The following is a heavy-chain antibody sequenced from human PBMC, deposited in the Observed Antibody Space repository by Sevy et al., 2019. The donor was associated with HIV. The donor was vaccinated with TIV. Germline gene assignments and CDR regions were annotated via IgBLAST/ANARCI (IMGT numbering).Heavy chain of an antibody. V-gene: IGHV3-30-3*01. D-gene: IGHD3-16*02. CDR1: GFTFSSYA. Sequence: GGSLRLSCAASGFTFSSYAMHWVRQAPGKGLEWVAVISYDVSNKDYADSVKGRFTISRDNSKNTLYLQMNSLRAEDTAVYYCARVPWRYYDYVWGSYRHPSGDYWGQGTLVTVSS. CDR2: ISYDVSNK. J-gene: IGHJ4*02. CDR3: ARVPWRYYDYVWGSYRHPSGDY.